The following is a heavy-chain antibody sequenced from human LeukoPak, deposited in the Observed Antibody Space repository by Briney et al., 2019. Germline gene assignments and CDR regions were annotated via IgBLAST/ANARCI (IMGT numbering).Heavy chain of an antibody. D-gene: IGHD3-16*01. Sequence: SETLSLTCAVYGGSFSGYYWSWIRQPPGKGLEWIGEINHSGSTNYNPSLKSRVTISVDTSKNQFSLKLSSVTAADTAVYYCARDWEGYFDYWGQGTLVTVSS. CDR1: GGSFSGYY. CDR2: INHSGST. V-gene: IGHV4-34*01. J-gene: IGHJ4*02. CDR3: ARDWEGYFDY.